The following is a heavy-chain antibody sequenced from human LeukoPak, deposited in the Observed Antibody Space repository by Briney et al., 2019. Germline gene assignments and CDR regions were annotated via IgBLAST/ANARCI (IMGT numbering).Heavy chain of an antibody. V-gene: IGHV1-2*02. CDR1: GYTFTGYY. CDR2: INPNSGGT. CDR3: ARGDPTYYYDSSGNEY. D-gene: IGHD3-22*01. Sequence: ASVKVSCKAPGYTFTGYYMHWVRQAPGQGLEWMGWINPNSGGTNYAQKFQGRVTMTRDTSISTAYMELSRLRSDDTAVYYCARGDPTYYYDSSGNEYWGQGTLVTVSS. J-gene: IGHJ4*02.